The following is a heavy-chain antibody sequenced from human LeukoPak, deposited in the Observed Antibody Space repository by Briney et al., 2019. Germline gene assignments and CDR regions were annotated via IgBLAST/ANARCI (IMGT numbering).Heavy chain of an antibody. D-gene: IGHD5-18*01. CDR3: ARSRRIQLWLFSYYFDY. CDR2: INHSGST. CDR1: GGSFSRYY. Sequence: SETLSLTCAVYGGSFSRYYWSWIRQPPGKGLERIGEINHSGSTNYNPSLKSRVTISVDTSKNQFSLKLSSVTAADTAVYYCARSRRIQLWLFSYYFDYWGQGTPVTVSS. V-gene: IGHV4-34*01. J-gene: IGHJ4*02.